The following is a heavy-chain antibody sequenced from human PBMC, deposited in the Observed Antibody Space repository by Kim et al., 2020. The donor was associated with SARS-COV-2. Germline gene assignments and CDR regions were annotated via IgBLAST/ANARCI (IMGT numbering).Heavy chain of an antibody. CDR2: NP. V-gene: IGHV1-3*01. CDR3: AREAVAGSFDY. J-gene: IGHJ4*02. D-gene: IGHD6-19*01. Sequence: NPSYSQTFQGRVSLTSDTSATTAYLELSGLIDEDTAVYYCAREAVAGSFDYWGQGTLVTVSS.